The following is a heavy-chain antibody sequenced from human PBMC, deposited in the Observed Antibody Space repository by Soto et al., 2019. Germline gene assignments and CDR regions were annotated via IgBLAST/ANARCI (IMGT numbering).Heavy chain of an antibody. J-gene: IGHJ3*02. CDR2: IRDSGGSA. V-gene: IGHV3-23*01. Sequence: EVQLLESGGGLVQPGGSLRLSCAASGVTFSTYSMTWVRQAPGKGLEWVSTIRDSGGSAHYADSVRGRFTISRDNSKNTLFLQMNSLRAEDTAVYYCARVKAQILSSGWYGGDDIWGQGTVVTVSS. D-gene: IGHD6-19*01. CDR1: GVTFSTYS. CDR3: ARVKAQILSSGWYGGDDI.